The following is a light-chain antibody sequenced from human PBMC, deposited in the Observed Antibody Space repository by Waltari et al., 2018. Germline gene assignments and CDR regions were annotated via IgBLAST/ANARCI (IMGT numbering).Light chain of an antibody. Sequence: AIRMTQSPSSLSASTGDRVTITSRASQGISRYLAWYQQKPGKAPKLLIYAASTLQSGVPSRFSGSGSGTDFTLTISCLQSEDFATYYCQQYYSYPLTFGQGTKLEIK. CDR3: QQYYSYPLT. CDR1: QGISRY. J-gene: IGKJ2*01. V-gene: IGKV1-8*01. CDR2: AAS.